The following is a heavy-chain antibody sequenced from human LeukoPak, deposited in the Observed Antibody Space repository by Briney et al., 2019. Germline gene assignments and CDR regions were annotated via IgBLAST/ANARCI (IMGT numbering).Heavy chain of an antibody. CDR2: ISSSSSTI. D-gene: IGHD3-3*01. Sequence: PGGSLRLSCAASGFTFSSYSMSRVRQAPGKGLEWVSYISSSSSTIYYADSVKGRFTISRDIAKNTLYLQMNSLRAEDTGVYYCAKDHYWSIDYWGRGTLVTVSS. V-gene: IGHV3-48*04. CDR3: AKDHYWSIDY. CDR1: GFTFSSYS. J-gene: IGHJ4*02.